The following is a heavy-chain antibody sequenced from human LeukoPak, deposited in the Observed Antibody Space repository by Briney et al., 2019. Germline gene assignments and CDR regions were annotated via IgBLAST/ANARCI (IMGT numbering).Heavy chain of an antibody. J-gene: IGHJ4*02. CDR3: AKVFSGYDRAYYFDY. V-gene: IGHV3-48*01. D-gene: IGHD5-12*01. CDR1: GFTFSSYS. CDR2: ISSSSSTI. Sequence: PTGGSLRLSCAASGFTFSSYSMNWVRQAPGKGLEWVSYISSSSSTIYYADSVKGRFTISRDNAKNSLYLQMNSLRAEDTALYYCAKVFSGYDRAYYFDYWGQGTLVTVSS.